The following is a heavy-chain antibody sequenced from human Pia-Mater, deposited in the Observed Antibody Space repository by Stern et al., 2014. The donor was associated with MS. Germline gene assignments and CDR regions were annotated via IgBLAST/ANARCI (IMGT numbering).Heavy chain of an antibody. V-gene: IGHV5-51*01. Sequence: EVQLVESGAELIRPGESLKISCKGSGFKFSIYWIAWVRQMPGQGLEWMGIIHPGGSETRYSPPFQSQGTMSAEKSTSTAYLQWSSLNASDTAMYFCARQTTAWASDVWGQGTLVTGSS. CDR1: GFKFSIYW. CDR3: ARQTTAWASDV. D-gene: IGHD1-14*01. CDR2: IHPGGSET. J-gene: IGHJ4*02.